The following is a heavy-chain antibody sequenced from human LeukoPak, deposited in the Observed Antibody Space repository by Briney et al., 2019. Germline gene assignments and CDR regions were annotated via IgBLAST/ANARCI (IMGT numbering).Heavy chain of an antibody. D-gene: IGHD3-10*01. CDR3: ARRASDYYGSGTYIDY. Sequence: GESLKISCKASGYSFTNYWIAWVRQMPGKGLEWMGFIYSGDSDTRYSPSFQGQVTISADKSISTAYLQWSSLKASDTAMYYCARRASDYYGSGTYIDYWGQGTLVTVSS. J-gene: IGHJ4*02. CDR1: GYSFTNYW. V-gene: IGHV5-51*01. CDR2: IYSGDSDT.